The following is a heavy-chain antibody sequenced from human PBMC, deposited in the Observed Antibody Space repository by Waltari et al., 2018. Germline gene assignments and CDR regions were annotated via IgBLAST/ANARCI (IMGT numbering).Heavy chain of an antibody. CDR2: IYHTGST. CDR1: GGSISSSNW. Sequence: QVQLQESGPGLVKPSGTLSLTCAVSGGSISSSNWWSWVRQPPGKVLESIGEIYHTGSTNYNPSLKSRVTISVDKSKNHFSLKLSSVTAADTAVYYCARDQAGTTYYYYGMDVWGQGTTVTVSS. V-gene: IGHV4-4*02. D-gene: IGHD1-7*01. J-gene: IGHJ6*02. CDR3: ARDQAGTTYYYYGMDV.